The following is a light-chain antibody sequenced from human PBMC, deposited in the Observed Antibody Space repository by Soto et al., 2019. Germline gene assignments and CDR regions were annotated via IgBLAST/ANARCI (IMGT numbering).Light chain of an antibody. CDR1: QSVSSN. V-gene: IGKV3-15*01. CDR3: QQYNSWPLT. J-gene: IGKJ1*01. Sequence: EIVMTQSPATLSVSPGERATLSCRASQSVSSNLAWYQQKPGQAPRLLIYGASTRATGIPARFSGSRSGTEFTLTISSLQSEDFAVYYCQQYNSWPLTFGQGTKVEIK. CDR2: GAS.